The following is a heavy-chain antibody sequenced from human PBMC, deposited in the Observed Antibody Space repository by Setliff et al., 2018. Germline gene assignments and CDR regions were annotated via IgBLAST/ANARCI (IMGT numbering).Heavy chain of an antibody. V-gene: IGHV4-4*08. CDR2: MYISGIT. Sequence: SETPSLTCTVSGGSISSYYWSWMRQSPGKGLEWIGYMYISGITNSNPSLKSRVTMSLDTSRNQFSLKLSSVTAADTAVYYCAKIKAGGGSFDIWGQGTMVTVSS. CDR1: GGSISSYY. CDR3: AKIKAGGGSFDI. D-gene: IGHD3-16*01. J-gene: IGHJ3*02.